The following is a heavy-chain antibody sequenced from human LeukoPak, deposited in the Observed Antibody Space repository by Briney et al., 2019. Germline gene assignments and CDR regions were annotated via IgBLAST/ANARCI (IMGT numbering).Heavy chain of an antibody. Sequence: KPGGSLRPSCAASGFTFSSYAIRWVRQASGRGLEWVSAISGSGGSTYYADSVKGRFTISRDNSKNTLYLQMNSLRAEDTAVYYCAKKVITRFDYWGQGTLVTVSS. CDR3: AKKVITRFDY. CDR1: GFTFSSYA. CDR2: ISGSGGST. J-gene: IGHJ4*02. V-gene: IGHV3-23*01. D-gene: IGHD3-16*02.